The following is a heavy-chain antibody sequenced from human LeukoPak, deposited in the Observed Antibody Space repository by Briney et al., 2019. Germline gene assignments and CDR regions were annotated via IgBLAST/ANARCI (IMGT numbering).Heavy chain of an antibody. CDR3: AREGGNY. D-gene: IGHD4-23*01. CDR1: GGSISSGSYY. Sequence: SETLSLTCTVSGGSISSGSYYWRWIRQPPGKGLEWIGYNYYSGSTNYNPSLKGRVTISVDTSKNQFSLKLSSVTAADTAVYYCAREGGNYWGQGTLVTVSS. J-gene: IGHJ4*02. CDR2: NYYSGST. V-gene: IGHV4-61*01.